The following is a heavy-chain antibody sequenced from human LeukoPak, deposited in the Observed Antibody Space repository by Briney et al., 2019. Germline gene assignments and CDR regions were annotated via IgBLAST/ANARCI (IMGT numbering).Heavy chain of an antibody. D-gene: IGHD6-19*01. CDR1: GFTVSNNF. CDR2: IYDNGLT. CDR3: ARESIGSGWYLS. Sequence: GGSLRLSCAASGFTVSNNFMSWVRQAPGKGLEWVSTIYDNGLTFYAHSVRGRFTVSRDNSQNTLYLQMNSLRADDSALYYCARESIGSGWYLSWGQGILVTVSS. J-gene: IGHJ5*02. V-gene: IGHV3-53*01.